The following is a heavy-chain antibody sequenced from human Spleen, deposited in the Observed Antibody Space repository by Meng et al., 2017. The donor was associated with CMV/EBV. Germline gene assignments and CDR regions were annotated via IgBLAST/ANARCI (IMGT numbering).Heavy chain of an antibody. CDR1: GFTFSIYS. J-gene: IGHJ3*02. Sequence: GGSLRLSCAASGFTFSIYSMSWVRQAPGKGLEWISSISASTTYINYADSVKGRFTISGDNSKNSLYLQMNSLRTEDTAVYYCARAAIHRDIVVVPVPIHDAFDNWGQGTMVTVSS. V-gene: IGHV3-21*04. D-gene: IGHD2-2*02. CDR3: ARAAIHRDIVVVPVPIHDAFDN. CDR2: ISASTTYI.